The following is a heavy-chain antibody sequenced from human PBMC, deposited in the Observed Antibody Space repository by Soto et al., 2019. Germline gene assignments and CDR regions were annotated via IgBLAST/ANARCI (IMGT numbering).Heavy chain of an antibody. CDR1: GGSVSGGSYC. J-gene: IGHJ2*01. CDR2: VYNSGST. Sequence: QVQLQESGPGLVKPSETLSLTCTVSGGSVSGGSYCWSWIRQPPGKGLECIGYVYNSGSTTYNPPRRSRVTISVDTSKNQCSLGLSSVTAADTAVYYCARVPLTTYFDLWGRGTLVTVSS. D-gene: IGHD3-9*01. CDR3: ARVPLTTYFDL. V-gene: IGHV4-61*01.